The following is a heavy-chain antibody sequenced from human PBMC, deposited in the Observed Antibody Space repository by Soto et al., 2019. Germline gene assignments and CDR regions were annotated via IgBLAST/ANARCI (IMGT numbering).Heavy chain of an antibody. J-gene: IGHJ6*02. CDR3: ARTSLYSVTTFYGMDV. D-gene: IGHD4-17*01. V-gene: IGHV4-34*01. CDR2: INHSGST. CDR1: GGSFSGYY. Sequence: SETLSLTCAVYGGSFSGYYWSWIRQPPGKGLEWIGEINHSGSTNYNPSLKSRVTISVDTSKNQFSLKLSSVTAADTAVYCCARTSLYSVTTFYGMDVWGQGTTVTVSS.